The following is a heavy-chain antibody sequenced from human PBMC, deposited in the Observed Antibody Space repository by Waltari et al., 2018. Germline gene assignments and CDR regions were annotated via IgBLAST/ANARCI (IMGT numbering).Heavy chain of an antibody. J-gene: IGHJ4*02. D-gene: IGHD1-26*01. CDR1: GYSISSGYY. Sequence: QVQLQESGPGLVKPSETLSLTCAVSGYSISSGYYWGWIRQPPGKGLEWIGSIYHSGGTYYNPSLKSRVTISVDTSKNQFSLKLSSVTAADTAVYYCAREGSRASFDYWGQGTLVTVSS. V-gene: IGHV4-38-2*02. CDR3: AREGSRASFDY. CDR2: IYHSGGT.